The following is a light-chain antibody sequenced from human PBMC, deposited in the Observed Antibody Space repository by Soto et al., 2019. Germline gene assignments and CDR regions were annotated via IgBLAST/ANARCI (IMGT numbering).Light chain of an antibody. CDR1: QSVRNY. J-gene: IGKJ4*01. CDR2: DVS. V-gene: IGKV3-11*01. Sequence: EIVLTQSPATLSLSPGERATLSCRASQSVRNYLAWYQQKPGQAPRLLIYDVSNRATGIPARFSGSGSGTDFILTISSLEPEDFAVYYCQQRSSWPPALTFGGGTKLEIK. CDR3: QQRSSWPPALT.